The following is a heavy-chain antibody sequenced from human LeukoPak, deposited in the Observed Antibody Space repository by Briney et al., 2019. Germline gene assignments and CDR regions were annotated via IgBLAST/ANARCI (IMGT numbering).Heavy chain of an antibody. Sequence: GGSLRLFCATSGFTFTNYAMNWLRQAPGKGLEWVSAVTGPGDTTYYADSVKGRFFMSREDSKTTVYLQMNSLRAEDTAIYYCAKGAEIDLWGQGTLVTVSS. CDR3: AKGAEIDL. D-gene: IGHD3-16*01. V-gene: IGHV3-23*01. J-gene: IGHJ5*02. CDR2: VTGPGDTT. CDR1: GFTFTNYA.